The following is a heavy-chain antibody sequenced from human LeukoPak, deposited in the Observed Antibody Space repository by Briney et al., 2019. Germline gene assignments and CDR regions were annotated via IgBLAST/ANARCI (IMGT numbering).Heavy chain of an antibody. Sequence: SETLSLTCAVYGESLSGYYWSWIRQPPGKGLEWIGEINHRGRTNYNPSLKSRVTISVDTSKNQFSLRLSSVTAADTAVYYCARPFSYGLADAFDLWGQGTMVTVSS. V-gene: IGHV4-34*01. CDR2: INHRGRT. D-gene: IGHD5-18*01. CDR1: GESLSGYY. J-gene: IGHJ3*01. CDR3: ARPFSYGLADAFDL.